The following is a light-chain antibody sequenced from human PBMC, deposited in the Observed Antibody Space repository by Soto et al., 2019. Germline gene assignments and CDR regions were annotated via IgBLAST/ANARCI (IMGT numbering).Light chain of an antibody. CDR2: DSS. CDR1: QSVGTY. V-gene: IGKV3D-20*01. CDR3: QQYGSSTRT. Sequence: IGLTQSPATLSLSPGERATLSWWASQSVGTYVAWYKQKPGLAPRLVIFDSSTRPTGIPDRFSGSGSGTDFNLTISRLETEDFAVYYCQQYGSSTRTFGQGTKVDIK. J-gene: IGKJ1*01.